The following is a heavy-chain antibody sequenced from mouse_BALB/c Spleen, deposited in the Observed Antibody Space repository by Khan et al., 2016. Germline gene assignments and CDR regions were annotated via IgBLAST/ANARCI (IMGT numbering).Heavy chain of an antibody. CDR3: ARGITTVFDY. D-gene: IGHD1-1*01. J-gene: IGHJ2*01. Sequence: EVELVESGGGLVQPGGSLKLSCAASGFTFSSYGMSWVRQTPDKRLELVATINSNGGSTYYPDSVKGRFTISRDNAKNTLYLQMSSLKSEDTAMYYCARGITTVFDYWRQGTTLTVSS. CDR2: INSNGGST. V-gene: IGHV5-6-3*01. CDR1: GFTFSSYG.